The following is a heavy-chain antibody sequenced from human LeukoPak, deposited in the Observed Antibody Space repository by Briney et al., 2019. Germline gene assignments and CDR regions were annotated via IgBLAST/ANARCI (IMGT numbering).Heavy chain of an antibody. CDR2: TNHSGST. Sequence: PSETLSLTCAVYGGSFSGYYWSWIRQPPGKGLEWIGETNHSGSTNYNPSLKSRVTISVDTSKNQFSLKLSSVTAADTAVYYCARGVTAAYWGQGTLVTVSS. CDR1: GGSFSGYY. J-gene: IGHJ4*02. D-gene: IGHD2-21*02. V-gene: IGHV4-34*01. CDR3: ARGVTAAY.